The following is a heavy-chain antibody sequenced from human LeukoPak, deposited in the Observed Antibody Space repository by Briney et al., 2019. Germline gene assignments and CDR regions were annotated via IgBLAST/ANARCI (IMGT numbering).Heavy chain of an antibody. Sequence: GSVKVSCKASGYTFTSYGISWVRQAPGQGLEWMGCISAYKGNTIYAQKLQGRVTMTTGTSTSTAYLEQRRLRSDDRAVYYCAGVSQKLGRVGWFDPWGQGTQVTVSS. CDR1: GYTFTSYG. CDR3: AGVSQKLGRVGWFDP. J-gene: IGHJ5*02. CDR2: ISAYKGNT. D-gene: IGHD1-26*01. V-gene: IGHV1-18*01.